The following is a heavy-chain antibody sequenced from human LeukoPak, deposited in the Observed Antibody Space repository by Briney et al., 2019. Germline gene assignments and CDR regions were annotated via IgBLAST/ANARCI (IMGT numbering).Heavy chain of an antibody. D-gene: IGHD3-9*01. CDR2: IYNGGNT. Sequence: SGGSLRLSCAASGFIVSSNYMSWVRQAPGKGLEWVSVIYNGGNTYYADSMKGRFTISRDNSKNTLYLQMNSLTAEDTAVYYCAREFHVISDAFDIWGQGTKVTVSS. V-gene: IGHV3-53*01. CDR1: GFIVSSNY. J-gene: IGHJ3*02. CDR3: AREFHVISDAFDI.